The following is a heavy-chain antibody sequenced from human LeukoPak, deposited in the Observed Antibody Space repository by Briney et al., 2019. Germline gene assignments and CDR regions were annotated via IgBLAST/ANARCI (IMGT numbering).Heavy chain of an antibody. D-gene: IGHD2-2*01. J-gene: IGHJ3*02. CDR2: IYYSGST. Sequence: SETLSLTCTVSGGSISSYYWSWIRQPPGKGLEWIGYIYYSGSTNYNPSLKSRVTISVDTSKNQFSLKLSSVTTADTAVYYCARFTIDAFDIWGQGTMVTVSS. CDR1: GGSISSYY. CDR3: ARFTIDAFDI. V-gene: IGHV4-59*08.